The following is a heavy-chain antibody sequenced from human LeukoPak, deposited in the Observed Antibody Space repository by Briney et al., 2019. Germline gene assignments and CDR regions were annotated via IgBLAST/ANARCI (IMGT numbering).Heavy chain of an antibody. CDR2: IYYSGST. V-gene: IGHV4-39*07. J-gene: IGHJ5*02. CDR1: GGSISTSSYY. CDR3: ARGGYYGSGNDFRFDP. Sequence: SETLSLTCTVSGGSISTSSYYWGWIRQPPEKGLEWIGTIYYSGSTNYNPSLKSRVTISVDTSKNQFSLKLSSVTAADTAIYYCARGGYYGSGNDFRFDPWGQGTLVTVSS. D-gene: IGHD3-10*01.